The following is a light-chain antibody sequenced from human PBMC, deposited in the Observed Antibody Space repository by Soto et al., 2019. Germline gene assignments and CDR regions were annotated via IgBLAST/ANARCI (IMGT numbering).Light chain of an antibody. Sequence: QSVLTQPPSVSAAPGQKVTISCSGSSSNIGNNYVSWYQQLPGTAPKLLIYDNNKRPSGIPDRFSGSNSGNTATLSISRVEAGDEADYYCQIWDTNSDHHVVFGGGTKVTVL. V-gene: IGLV1-51*01. J-gene: IGLJ2*01. CDR2: DNN. CDR3: QIWDTNSDHHVV. CDR1: SSNIGNNY.